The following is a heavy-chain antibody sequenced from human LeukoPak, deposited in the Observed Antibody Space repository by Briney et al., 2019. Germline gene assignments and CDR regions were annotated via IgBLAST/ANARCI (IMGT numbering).Heavy chain of an antibody. Sequence: GASVKVSCKASGYTFTGYYMHWGRQAPGQGLEWMGWINPNSGGTNYAQKFQGRVTMTRDTSISTAYMELSRLRSDDTAVYYCARARELTTNWFDPWGQGTLVTVSS. CDR3: ARARELTTNWFDP. CDR2: INPNSGGT. CDR1: GYTFTGYY. J-gene: IGHJ5*02. V-gene: IGHV1-2*02. D-gene: IGHD1-1*01.